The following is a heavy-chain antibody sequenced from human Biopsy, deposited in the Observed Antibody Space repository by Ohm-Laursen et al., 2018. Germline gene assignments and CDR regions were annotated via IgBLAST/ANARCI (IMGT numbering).Heavy chain of an antibody. CDR3: VAYPSSGFFENNDDFAMDV. CDR1: GGTFGNYA. J-gene: IGHJ6*02. CDR2: IITFFRTV. D-gene: IGHD6-19*01. Sequence: SVKVSCKFSGGTFGNYAISWVRQAPGQGLEWMGGIITFFRTVNYAQKFQGRLSITADESTTTAYMELSSLRSEDTAVYYCVAYPSSGFFENNDDFAMDVWGQGTTVSVSS. V-gene: IGHV1-69*13.